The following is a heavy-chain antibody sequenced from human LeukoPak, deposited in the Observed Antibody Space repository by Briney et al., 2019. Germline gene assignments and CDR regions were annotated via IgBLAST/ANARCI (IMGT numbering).Heavy chain of an antibody. CDR2: ISTGGSTI. Sequence: GSLRLSCAASGFTFSSYEMNWVRQAPGKGLEWVSYISTGGSTIYYADSVKGRFTISRDNAKNSLYLQMNSLRAEDTAVYYCAGAGRSSSSCPYRNWFDPWGQGTLVTVSS. D-gene: IGHD2-2*01. CDR1: GFTFSSYE. J-gene: IGHJ5*02. V-gene: IGHV3-48*03. CDR3: AGAGRSSSSCPYRNWFDP.